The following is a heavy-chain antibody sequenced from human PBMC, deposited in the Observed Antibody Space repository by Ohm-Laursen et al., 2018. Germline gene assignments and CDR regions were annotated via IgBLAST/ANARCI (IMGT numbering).Heavy chain of an antibody. CDR2: VSSSGGST. Sequence: SRRLSCSASGFTFCIYIMNWVRPAPREGLGGVSSVSSSGGSTHYADSVKGRFTISKDNSKNTLYLQMNSLRAEDTAVYYFAKQGWSSPFDNWGQGTLVTVSS. CDR1: GFTFCIYI. D-gene: IGHD3-10*01. V-gene: IGHV3-23*01. CDR3: AKQGWSSPFDN. J-gene: IGHJ4*02.